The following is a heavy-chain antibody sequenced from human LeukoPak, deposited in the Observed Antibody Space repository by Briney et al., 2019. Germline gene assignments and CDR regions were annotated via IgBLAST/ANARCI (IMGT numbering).Heavy chain of an antibody. J-gene: IGHJ4*02. CDR3: ARRVSNHFDY. Sequence: GGPLRLSCAASGFSFSSYAMRWVRQAAGKGRKWVSGIKWNGGGTGYGDCVKGRFTISRENAKNSLSMQMNSLRAEDTALYYCARRVSNHFDYWGQGTLVTVSS. V-gene: IGHV3-20*04. CDR2: IKWNGGGT. D-gene: IGHD4-11*01. CDR1: GFSFSSYA.